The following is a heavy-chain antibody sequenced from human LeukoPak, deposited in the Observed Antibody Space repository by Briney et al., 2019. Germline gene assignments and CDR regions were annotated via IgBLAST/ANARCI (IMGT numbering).Heavy chain of an antibody. D-gene: IGHD3-22*01. Sequence: GGSLRLSCAASGFTFSSYWMSWVRQAPGKGLEWVANIKQDGSEKYYVDSVKGRFTISRDNAKNSPYLQMNSLRAEDTAVYYCAREGKRSSGYYRTFDYWGQGTLVAVSS. CDR2: IKQDGSEK. V-gene: IGHV3-7*01. J-gene: IGHJ4*02. CDR3: AREGKRSSGYYRTFDY. CDR1: GFTFSSYW.